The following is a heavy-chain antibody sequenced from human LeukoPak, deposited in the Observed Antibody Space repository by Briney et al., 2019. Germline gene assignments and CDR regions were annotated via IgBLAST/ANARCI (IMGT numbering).Heavy chain of an antibody. D-gene: IGHD3-22*01. CDR2: INTKSGMT. Sequence: GASVKVSCKASGYTFTRYDINWVRQATGQGLEWMGWINTKSGMTGHAQKFQGRITITKGTSISTVYMELSSLSSEDTAVYFCARVDGSVDSWGQGTLVTVSS. J-gene: IGHJ4*02. CDR3: ARVDGSVDS. CDR1: GYTFTRYD. V-gene: IGHV1-8*03.